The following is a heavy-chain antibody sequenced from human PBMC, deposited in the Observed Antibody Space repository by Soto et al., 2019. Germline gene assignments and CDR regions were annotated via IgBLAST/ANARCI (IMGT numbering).Heavy chain of an antibody. Sequence: EVQLVESGGGLVQPGGSLRLSCAASGFTFSSYNMNWVRQAPGKGLEWVSYISSSSSTIYYADSVRGRFTISRDNAKNSLYLQMNSLRDEDTAVYYCARKNTYYYDSSGRMDVWGQGTTVTVSS. D-gene: IGHD3-22*01. CDR1: GFTFSSYN. CDR2: ISSSSSTI. J-gene: IGHJ6*02. CDR3: ARKNTYYYDSSGRMDV. V-gene: IGHV3-48*02.